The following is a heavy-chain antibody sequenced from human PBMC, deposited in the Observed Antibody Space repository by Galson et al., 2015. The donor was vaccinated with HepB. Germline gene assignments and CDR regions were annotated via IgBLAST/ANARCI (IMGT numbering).Heavy chain of an antibody. CDR1: GFTFSSYA. Sequence: SLRLSCAASGFTFSSYAMHWVRQAPGEGLEWVAVISYDGSNKYYADSVKGRFTISRDNSKNTLYLQMNSLRAEDTAVYYCARGPSRSSSWYVRLWGQGTLVTVSS. CDR2: ISYDGSNK. V-gene: IGHV3-30*04. D-gene: IGHD6-13*01. CDR3: ARGPSRSSSWYVRL. J-gene: IGHJ1*01.